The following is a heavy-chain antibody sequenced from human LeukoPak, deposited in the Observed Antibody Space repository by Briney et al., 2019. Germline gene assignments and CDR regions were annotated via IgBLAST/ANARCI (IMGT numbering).Heavy chain of an antibody. CDR3: ARVSPPRYYYDSSGYWRDRPRNPFDY. V-gene: IGHV3-74*01. J-gene: IGHJ4*02. D-gene: IGHD3-22*01. CDR2: INSDGSST. Sequence: GGSLRLSCAASGFTFSSYWMHWVRQAPGKGLVWVSRINSDGSSTSYADSVKGRFTISRDNAKNTLYLQMNSLRAEDTAVYYCARVSPPRYYYDSSGYWRDRPRNPFDYWGQGTLVTVSS. CDR1: GFTFSSYW.